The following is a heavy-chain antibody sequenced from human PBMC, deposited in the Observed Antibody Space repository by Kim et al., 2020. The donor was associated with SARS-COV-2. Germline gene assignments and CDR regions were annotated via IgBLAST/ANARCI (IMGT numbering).Heavy chain of an antibody. J-gene: IGHJ4*02. V-gene: IGHV3-7*01. CDR3: RGSGRYDY. CDR2: IKQDGSEK. D-gene: IGHD1-26*01. Sequence: GGSLRLSCAVSGFTFSNYRMSWVRQAPGKGLEWVANIKQDGSEKYYVDSVKGRFNISRDNAKNSLYLQMNSLTAEDTAVYYCRGSGRYDYWGQGTLVTVS. CDR1: GFTFSNYR.